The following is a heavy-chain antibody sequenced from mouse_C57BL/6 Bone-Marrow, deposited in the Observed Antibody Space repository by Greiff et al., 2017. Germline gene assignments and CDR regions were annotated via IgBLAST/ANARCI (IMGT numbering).Heavy chain of an antibody. D-gene: IGHD2-5*01. V-gene: IGHV1-69*01. CDR1: GYTFTSYW. Sequence: VQLQQPGAELVMPGASVKLSCKASGYTFTSYWMHWVKQRPGQGLEWIGEIDPSDSYTNSNQKFKGKSTLTVDKSSSTAYMQLSSLTSEDSAVYYCARGAYYSNYRFAYWGQGTLVTVSA. CDR2: IDPSDSYT. CDR3: ARGAYYSNYRFAY. J-gene: IGHJ3*01.